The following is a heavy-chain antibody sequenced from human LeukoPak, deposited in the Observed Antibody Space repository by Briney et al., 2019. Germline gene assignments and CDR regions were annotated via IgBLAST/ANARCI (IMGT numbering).Heavy chain of an antibody. Sequence: SETLSLTCTVSGGSISSSSYYWGWIRQPPGKGLEWIGYIYYSGSTNYNPSLKSRVTISVDTSKNQFSLKLSSVTAADTAVYYCARNYYDSSGYDPFDPWGQGTLVTVSS. J-gene: IGHJ5*02. CDR1: GGSISSSSYY. CDR3: ARNYYDSSGYDPFDP. CDR2: IYYSGST. D-gene: IGHD3-22*01. V-gene: IGHV4-61*05.